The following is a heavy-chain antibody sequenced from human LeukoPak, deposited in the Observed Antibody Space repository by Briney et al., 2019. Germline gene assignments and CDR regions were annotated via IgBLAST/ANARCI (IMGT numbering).Heavy chain of an antibody. V-gene: IGHV3-7*01. J-gene: IGHJ4*02. D-gene: IGHD3-10*01. CDR1: GFTFSSYG. Sequence: GGSLRLSCVASGFTFSSYGMHWVRQAPGKGLEWVANINQDGSETYYVDSVKGRFTISRDNSKNTLYLQMVSLRAEDMAVYYCTRDLSGGGLDYWGQGTLVTVS. CDR2: INQDGSET. CDR3: TRDLSGGGLDY.